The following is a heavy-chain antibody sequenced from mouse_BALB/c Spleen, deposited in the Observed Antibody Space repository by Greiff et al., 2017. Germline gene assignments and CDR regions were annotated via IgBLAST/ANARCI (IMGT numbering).Heavy chain of an antibody. CDR3: ARDRRFAY. CDR2: ISSGGSYT. Sequence: EVQLVESGGGLVKPGGSLKLSCAASGFTFSSYAMSWVRQSPEKRLEWVAEISSGGSYTYYPDTVTGRFTISRDNAKNTLYLEMSSLRSEDTAMYYCARDRRFAYWGQGTLVTVSA. V-gene: IGHV5-9-4*01. CDR1: GFTFSSYA. J-gene: IGHJ3*01.